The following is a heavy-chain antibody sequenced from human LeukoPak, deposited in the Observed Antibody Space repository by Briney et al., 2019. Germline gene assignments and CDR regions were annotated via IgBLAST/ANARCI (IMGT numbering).Heavy chain of an antibody. J-gene: IGHJ4*02. CDR2: ISHDGNHK. CDR1: GFIFSPYA. CDR3: ARALETWAFDY. V-gene: IGHV3-30*04. Sequence: GGSLRLSYAASGFIFSPYAMHWVRQAPGKGLQWVAVISHDGNHKYYTDSVKGRFTISRDNSKNSLYLQMSSLTPEDSAVYFCARALETWAFDYWGQGTLVTVSS.